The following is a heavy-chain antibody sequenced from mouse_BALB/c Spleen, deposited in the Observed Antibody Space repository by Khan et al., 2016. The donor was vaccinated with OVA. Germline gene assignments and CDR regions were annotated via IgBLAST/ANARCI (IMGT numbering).Heavy chain of an antibody. J-gene: IGHJ3*01. D-gene: IGHD2-14*01. CDR1: GYTFTSYT. CDR3: VREGAYHRSDGWFAY. Sequence: QVQLQQSRAELARPGASVKMSCKASGYTFTSYTIHWVRQRPGKAPEWIGHITPSNDYTTYNQNFKDKATLIVDKSSTTAYMQLSSLTSEDSAFYYCVREGAYHRSDGWFAYWGQGTLVTVSA. V-gene: IGHV1-4*01. CDR2: ITPSNDYT.